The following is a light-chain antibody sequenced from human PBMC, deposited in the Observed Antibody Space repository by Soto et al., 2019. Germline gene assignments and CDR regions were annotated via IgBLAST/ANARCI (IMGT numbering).Light chain of an antibody. CDR1: SSDVGSYNL. CDR2: EVS. J-gene: IGLJ3*02. CDR3: CSYAGSSTYWV. Sequence: QSALTQPASVSGSPGQSITISCTGPSSDVGSYNLVSWYQQHPGKAPKLMIYEVSKRPSGVSNRFSGSKSGNTASLTISGLQDEDEADYYCCSYAGSSTYWVFGGGTQLTFL. V-gene: IGLV2-23*02.